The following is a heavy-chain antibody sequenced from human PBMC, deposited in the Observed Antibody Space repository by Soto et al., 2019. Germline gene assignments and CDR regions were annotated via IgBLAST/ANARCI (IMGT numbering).Heavy chain of an antibody. Sequence: QVPLQESGPRLVRPSGTLSLTCTVSSGSISTANWWSWVRQPPGRGLGWIGEIYHSGSTKYNLSLKSRVTLSVDTSKKQFSLSLTSVTAADTAIYYCARRGGGVVLAATTPFDYWGQGTLVTVSS. CDR1: SGSISTANW. D-gene: IGHD2-15*01. CDR2: IYHSGST. CDR3: ARRGGGVVLAATTPFDY. J-gene: IGHJ4*02. V-gene: IGHV4-4*02.